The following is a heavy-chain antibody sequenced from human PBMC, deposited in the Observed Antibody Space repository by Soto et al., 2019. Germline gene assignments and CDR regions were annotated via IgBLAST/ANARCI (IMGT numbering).Heavy chain of an antibody. J-gene: IGHJ4*02. CDR3: ARVRLAVGGFDY. CDR1: GYTFTSYA. D-gene: IGHD6-19*01. CDR2: INAGNGNA. V-gene: IGHV1-3*01. Sequence: ASVKVSCKASGYTFTSYAMHWVRQAPGQRPEWMGWINAGNGNAKYSQKFQDRVTISKDTSANTAYMELSSLRSEDTAVYFCARVRLAVGGFDYWGQGNQVTGSS.